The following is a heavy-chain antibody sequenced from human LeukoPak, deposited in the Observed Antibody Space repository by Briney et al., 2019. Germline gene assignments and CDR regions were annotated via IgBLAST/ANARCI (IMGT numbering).Heavy chain of an antibody. V-gene: IGHV3-33*06. Sequence: GGSLRLSCAASGYTSNTYGMHWVRQPPGKGLEWVAVIYYDASNEYYADSVKGRFTISKDNSRNTVYLEMNNLRADDTAIYYCAKDRSLRFLEYWGQGTLVTVSS. CDR2: IYYDASNE. J-gene: IGHJ4*02. CDR3: AKDRSLRFLEY. D-gene: IGHD3-3*01. CDR1: GYTSNTYG.